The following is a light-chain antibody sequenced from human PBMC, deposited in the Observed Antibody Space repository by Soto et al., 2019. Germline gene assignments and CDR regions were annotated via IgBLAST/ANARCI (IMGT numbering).Light chain of an antibody. CDR2: GNN. CDR3: QSYDSSLSGSGV. Sequence: QSVLTQPPSVSGAPGQRVTISCTWSSSNIGTGYDVHWYQQLPGTAPKLLIHGNNNRPSGVPDRFSGSKSGTSASLAITGLQAEDEADYYCQSYDSSLSGSGVFGGGTKLTVL. J-gene: IGLJ2*01. CDR1: SSNIGTGYD. V-gene: IGLV1-40*01.